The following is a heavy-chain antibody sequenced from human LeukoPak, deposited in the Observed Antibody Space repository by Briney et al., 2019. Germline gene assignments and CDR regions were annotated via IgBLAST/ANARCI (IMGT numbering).Heavy chain of an antibody. D-gene: IGHD5-12*01. CDR1: GFTFSSYA. CDR2: ISGSGGST. CDR3: AKGGGVATIGPHDY. J-gene: IGHJ4*02. V-gene: IGHV3-23*01. Sequence: PGGSLRLSCAASGFTFSSYAMSWVRQAPGKGLEWVSAISGSGGSTYYADSVKGRFTISRDNSKNTLYLQMNSLRAEDTAVYYCAKGGGVATIGPHDYWGQGTLVTVSS.